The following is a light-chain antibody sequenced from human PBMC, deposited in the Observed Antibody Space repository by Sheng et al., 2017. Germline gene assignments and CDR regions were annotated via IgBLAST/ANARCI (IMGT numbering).Light chain of an antibody. V-gene: IGLV1-51*01. CDR2: DNS. CDR1: SSNIENNY. CDR3: ATWDTSLSAWV. J-gene: IGLJ3*02. Sequence: QSVLTQPPSVSAAPGQKVTISCSGSSSNIENNYVSWYQQLPGTAPKLLIYDNSKPSSGIPDRFSGSKSGTSATLAITGLQTGDEADYYCATWDTSLSAWVFGGGTKLTVL.